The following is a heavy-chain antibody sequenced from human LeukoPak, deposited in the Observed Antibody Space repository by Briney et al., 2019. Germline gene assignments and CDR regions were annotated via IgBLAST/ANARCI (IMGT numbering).Heavy chain of an antibody. CDR1: GFTFSNYA. J-gene: IGHJ4*02. V-gene: IGHV3-23*01. CDR3: AKDLKRAVAGLSDY. CDR2: VSGSGGST. Sequence: PGGSLRFSCAASGFTFSNYAMSWVRQAPGKGLEWVSGVSGSGGSTYYADSVKGRFTISGDNSKNTLYLQMNSLRAEDTAVYYCAKDLKRAVAGLSDYWGQGTLVTVSS. D-gene: IGHD6-19*01.